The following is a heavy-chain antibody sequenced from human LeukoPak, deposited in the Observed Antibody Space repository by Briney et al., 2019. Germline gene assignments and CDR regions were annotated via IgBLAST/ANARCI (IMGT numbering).Heavy chain of an antibody. CDR2: ISYDGSNK. V-gene: IGHV3-30*18. D-gene: IGHD4-17*01. Sequence: LGRSERLSCAASGFTFSSYGMHWARQAPGKGLEWVAVISYDGSNKYYADSVKGRFTISRDNSKNTLYLQMNSLRAEDTAVYYCAKVRTTVIPFDYWGQGALCTVSS. CDR1: GFTFSSYG. J-gene: IGHJ4*02. CDR3: AKVRTTVIPFDY.